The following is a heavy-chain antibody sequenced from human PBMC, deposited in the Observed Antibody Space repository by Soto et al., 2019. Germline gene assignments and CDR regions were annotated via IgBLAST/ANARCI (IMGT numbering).Heavy chain of an antibody. CDR1: GFTFDDYA. V-gene: IGHV3-9*01. D-gene: IGHD3-10*01. J-gene: IGHJ2*01. CDR2: ISWNSGSI. Sequence: EVQLVESGGGLVQPGRSLRLSCAASGFTFDDYAMHWVRQAPGKGLEWVSGISWNSGSIGYADSVKGRFTISRDNAKNSLYLQMNSLRAEDTALYYCAKAGSGSYYRYFDLWGRGTLVTVSS. CDR3: AKAGSGSYYRYFDL.